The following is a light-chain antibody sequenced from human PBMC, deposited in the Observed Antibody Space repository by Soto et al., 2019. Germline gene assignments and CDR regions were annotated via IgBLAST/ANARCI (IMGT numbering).Light chain of an antibody. V-gene: IGKV3-11*01. CDR2: DAS. J-gene: IGKJ1*01. CDR1: QSVGSY. Sequence: EIVLTQSPATLSLSPGERATLSCRASQSVGSYLAWYQQKPGQAPRLLIYDASNRVTGIPARLSGSGSGTDFTLTISSLEPEDSSVYYCQHRSDWPTFGQGTKVEIK. CDR3: QHRSDWPT.